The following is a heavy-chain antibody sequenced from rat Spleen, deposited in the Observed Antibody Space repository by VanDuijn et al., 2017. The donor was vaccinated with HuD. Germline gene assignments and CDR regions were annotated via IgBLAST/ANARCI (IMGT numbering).Heavy chain of an antibody. D-gene: IGHD1-11*01. J-gene: IGHJ2*01. CDR3: ARDFRTTEGIGNFDY. CDR1: GFSLTSYY. Sequence: QVQLKETGPGLVQPTQTLSITCTVSGFSLTSYYMQWVRQTPGKGLEWMGFIRSGGSTEYNSEFKSRLSISRDTSKNQVFLKMNRLKTEDTGVYYCARDFRTTEGIGNFDYWGQGVMVTVSS. V-gene: IGHV2-65*01. CDR2: IRSGGST.